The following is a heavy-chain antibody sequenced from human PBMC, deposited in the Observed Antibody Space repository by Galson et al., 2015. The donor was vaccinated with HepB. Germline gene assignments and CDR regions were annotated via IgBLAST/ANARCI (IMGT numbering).Heavy chain of an antibody. J-gene: IGHJ3*02. CDR2: ISGSGGST. Sequence: SLRLSCAVSGFTFDDYAMHWVRQAPGKGLEWVSAISGSGGSTHYADSVKGRFTISRDNSKNTLYLQMNSLRAEDTAVYYCAKDWRSNYEGDAFDIWGLGTMVTVSS. V-gene: IGHV3-23*01. CDR1: GFTFDDYA. CDR3: AKDWRSNYEGDAFDI. D-gene: IGHD1-7*01.